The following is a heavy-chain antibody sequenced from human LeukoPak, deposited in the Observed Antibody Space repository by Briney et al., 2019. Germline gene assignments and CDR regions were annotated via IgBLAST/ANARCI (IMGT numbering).Heavy chain of an antibody. V-gene: IGHV3-30-3*01. D-gene: IGHD3-3*01. J-gene: IGHJ4*02. CDR3: ARDPPNYYDFWSGYADY. CDR1: GFTFSSYA. CDR2: ISYDGSNK. Sequence: GGSLRLSCAASGFTFSSYAMHWVRQAPGKGLEWVAVISYDGSNKYYADSVKGRFTISRDNPKNTLYLQMNSLRAEDTAVYYCARDPPNYYDFWSGYADYWGQGTLVTVSS.